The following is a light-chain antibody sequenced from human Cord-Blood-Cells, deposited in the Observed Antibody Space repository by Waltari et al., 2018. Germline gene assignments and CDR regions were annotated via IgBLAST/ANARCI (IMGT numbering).Light chain of an antibody. Sequence: EIVMTQSRATLSVSPGERATLSCRASQSVSSNLAWYQQKPGQAPRLLIYAASTMPTGIPSRFSGSGSGTEFTLTISSLQSEDFAVYYCQQYNNWPWTFGQGTKVEIK. CDR3: QQYNNWPWT. CDR1: QSVSSN. CDR2: AAS. V-gene: IGKV3-15*01. J-gene: IGKJ1*01.